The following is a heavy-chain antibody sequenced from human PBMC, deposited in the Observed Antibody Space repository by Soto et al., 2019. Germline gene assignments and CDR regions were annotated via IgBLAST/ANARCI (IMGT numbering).Heavy chain of an antibody. V-gene: IGHV4-31*03. J-gene: IGHJ4*02. CDR2: IYYSGST. CDR1: GGSISSGGYY. D-gene: IGHD3-9*01. Sequence: PPETLSLTCTVSGGSISSGGYYWSWIRQHPGKGLEWIGYIYYSGSTYYNPSLKSRVTISVDTSKNQFSLKLSSVTAADTAVYYCARYRAVLRYFDWLHDYIDYWGQGSLVTVSS. CDR3: ARYRAVLRYFDWLHDYIDY.